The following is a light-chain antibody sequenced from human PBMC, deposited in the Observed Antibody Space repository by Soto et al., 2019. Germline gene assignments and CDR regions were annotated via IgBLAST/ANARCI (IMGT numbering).Light chain of an antibody. CDR1: QTISSW. CDR3: HQTYSTPQT. Sequence: DIQMTQSPSTLSGSVGDRVTITCRASQTISSWLAWYQQTPGKAPKILIYSASTLQSGVPSRLSGSGSGTDFTLTITSLQPEDFGTYYGHQTYSTPQTFGQGTKVDIK. V-gene: IGKV1-39*01. J-gene: IGKJ1*01. CDR2: SAS.